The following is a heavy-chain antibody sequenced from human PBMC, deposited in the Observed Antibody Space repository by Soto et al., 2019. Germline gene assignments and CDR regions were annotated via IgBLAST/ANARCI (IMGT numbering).Heavy chain of an antibody. J-gene: IGHJ4*02. V-gene: IGHV1-2*02. Sequence: ASVKVSCKGSGYTPTGYYIHWVRQAPGQGLEWMGWINPNSGGTNYAQKFQGRVTMTRATSISTLYMELSRLTSGDTAVYYCATVCSGGSCPLDSWGQGTLVTAPQ. CDR1: GYTPTGYY. D-gene: IGHD2-15*01. CDR3: ATVCSGGSCPLDS. CDR2: INPNSGGT.